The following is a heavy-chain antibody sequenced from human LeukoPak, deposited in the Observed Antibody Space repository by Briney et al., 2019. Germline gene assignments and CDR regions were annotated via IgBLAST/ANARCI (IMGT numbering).Heavy chain of an antibody. J-gene: IGHJ3*02. Sequence: GGSLRLPCAASGFTFDDYGLSWVRQAPGKGLEWVSTINWNGGSTGYADSVKGRFTISRDNAKNSLYLQMNSLRAEDTALYYCARGGFNYGAFDIWGQGTMVTVSS. V-gene: IGHV3-20*04. CDR1: GFTFDDYG. CDR2: INWNGGST. CDR3: ARGGFNYGAFDI. D-gene: IGHD5-24*01.